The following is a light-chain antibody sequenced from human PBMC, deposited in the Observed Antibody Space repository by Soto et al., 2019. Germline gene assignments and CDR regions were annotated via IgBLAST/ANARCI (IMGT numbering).Light chain of an antibody. J-gene: IGKJ4*01. CDR2: GAS. CDR3: QQYNSCPPLT. CDR1: QSVGSA. Sequence: EIVMTQSPATLSVSPGETATLSCRASQSVGSAVAWYQHKPGQAPRLLIVGASIRATGVPGRFSGGGSGTEFTLTLSSLQSEDFAVYYFQQYNSCPPLTFGGGTTVEIK. V-gene: IGKV3-15*01.